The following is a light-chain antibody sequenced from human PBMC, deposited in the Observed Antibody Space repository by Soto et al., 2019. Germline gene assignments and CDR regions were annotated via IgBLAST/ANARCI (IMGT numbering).Light chain of an antibody. CDR3: QHYNSYSEA. J-gene: IGKJ1*01. CDR1: QTISSW. V-gene: IGKV1-5*03. Sequence: DIQMTQSPSTLSGSVGDRVTITCRASQTISSWLAWYQQKPGKAPKLLIYKASTIKSGVPSRFSGSGSGTEFTLTISSLQPDDFATYYCQHYNSYSEAFGQVTKVELK. CDR2: KAS.